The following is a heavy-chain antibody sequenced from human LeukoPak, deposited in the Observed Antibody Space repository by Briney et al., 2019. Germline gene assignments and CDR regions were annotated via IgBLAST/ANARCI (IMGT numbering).Heavy chain of an antibody. J-gene: IGHJ4*02. CDR1: GYIFSDYW. CDR3: ARVGAPGGLRPYHYYY. Sequence: ASVKVSCKASGYIFSDYWIHWVRQAPGRGLECLGWIDPASGITNQPQKFQGRITVARDTSASTVYMDLTGLTTDDTTLYYCARVGAPGGLRPYHYYYWGQGTLVTVSS. CDR2: IDPASGIT. D-gene: IGHD3-16*01. V-gene: IGHV1-2*02.